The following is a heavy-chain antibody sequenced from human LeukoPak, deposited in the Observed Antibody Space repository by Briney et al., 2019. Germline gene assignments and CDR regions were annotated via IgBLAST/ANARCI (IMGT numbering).Heavy chain of an antibody. Sequence: GGSLRLSCAASGFAFNNFAMSWDRQAPGKGLQWVSFIIDAGEITFYAESVKDRFIISRDNTKNTVSLQMNSLRDEDTAIFYCAKKGLMGPTTPYYMDVWGRGTMVTVSS. D-gene: IGHD1-26*01. CDR2: IIDAGEIT. V-gene: IGHV3-23*01. J-gene: IGHJ6*04. CDR1: GFAFNNFA. CDR3: AKKGLMGPTTPYYMDV.